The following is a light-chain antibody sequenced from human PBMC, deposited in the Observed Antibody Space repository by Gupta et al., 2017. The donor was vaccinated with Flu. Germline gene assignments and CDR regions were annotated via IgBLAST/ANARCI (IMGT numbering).Light chain of an antibody. CDR3: QSYDSSLIAYV. V-gene: IGLV1-40*01. Sequence: QSVLTQPPSVSGAPGQRVTIYCTGHSPNIGAGYDVHWYQHLPVTVPKFLIYANNDRPSGVPDRFSVSSSGISASLAITGRQAEDEADFYCQSYDSSLIAYVFGAGTKVTVL. J-gene: IGLJ1*01. CDR1: SPNIGAGYD. CDR2: ANN.